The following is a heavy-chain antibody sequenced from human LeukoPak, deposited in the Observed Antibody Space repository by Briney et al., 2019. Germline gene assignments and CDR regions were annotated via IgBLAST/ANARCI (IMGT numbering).Heavy chain of an antibody. D-gene: IGHD6-6*01. CDR1: GGSISSSSYY. J-gene: IGHJ4*02. V-gene: IGHV4-39*01. Sequence: SETLSLTCTVSGGSISSSSYYWGWIRQPPGKGLEWIGSIYYSGSTYYNPSLKSRVTISVDTSKNQFSLKLSSVTAADTAVYYCARHVVPGIAAHPFDYWGQGTLVTVSS. CDR2: IYYSGST. CDR3: ARHVVPGIAAHPFDY.